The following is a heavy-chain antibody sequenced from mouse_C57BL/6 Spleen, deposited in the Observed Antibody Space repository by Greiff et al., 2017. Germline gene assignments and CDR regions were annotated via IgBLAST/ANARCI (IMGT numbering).Heavy chain of an antibody. V-gene: IGHV1-50*01. CDR1: GYTFTSYW. CDR2: IDPSDSYT. J-gene: IGHJ4*01. CDR3: SRGGESQAMDY. Sequence: QVQLQQPGAELVKPGASVKLSCKASGYTFTSYWMQWVKQRPGQGLEWIGEIDPSDSYTNYNQKFKGKATLTVDTSSSTAYMQLSSLTSEDSAVYYYSRGGESQAMDYWGQGTSVTVSS.